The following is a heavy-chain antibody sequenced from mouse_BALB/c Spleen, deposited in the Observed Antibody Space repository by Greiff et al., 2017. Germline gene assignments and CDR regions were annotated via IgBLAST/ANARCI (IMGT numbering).Heavy chain of an antibody. Sequence: QVQLQESGPELVRPGVSVKISCKGSGYTFTDYAMHWVKQSHAKSLEWIGVISTYYGTTNYNQKFKGKATMTVDKSSSTAYMELARLTSEESAVYYCARSYYGSSSYYAMDYWGQGTSVTVSS. V-gene: IGHV1S137*01. CDR1: GYTFTDYA. D-gene: IGHD1-1*01. CDR2: ISTYYGTT. J-gene: IGHJ4*01. CDR3: ARSYYGSSSYYAMDY.